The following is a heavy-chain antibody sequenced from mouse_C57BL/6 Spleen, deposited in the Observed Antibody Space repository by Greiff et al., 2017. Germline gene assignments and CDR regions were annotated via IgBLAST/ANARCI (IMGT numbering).Heavy chain of an antibody. Sequence: VQLQQPGAELVRPGASVTLSCKASGYTFTDYEMHWVKQTPVHGLEWIGAIDPETGGTAYNQKFKGKAILTADKSSSTAYMELRSLTSEDSAVYYCTNDFRYAMGYWGQGASVTVSS. CDR2: IDPETGGT. CDR3: TNDFRYAMGY. J-gene: IGHJ4*01. D-gene: IGHD2-4*01. V-gene: IGHV1-15*01. CDR1: GYTFTDYE.